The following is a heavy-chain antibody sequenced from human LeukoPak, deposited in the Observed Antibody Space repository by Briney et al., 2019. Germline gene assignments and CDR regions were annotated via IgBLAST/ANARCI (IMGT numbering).Heavy chain of an antibody. J-gene: IGHJ3*02. V-gene: IGHV3-48*01. Sequence: GESLRLSCAASGFTFSTYSMNWVRRAPGKGLEWISYIGSSTRTIYYADSVRGRFTISRDNAKNSLFLQMNSLRAEDTAVYYCARANRPDTEYQPHPGAFDIWGQGTMVTVSS. D-gene: IGHD2-2*01. CDR3: ARANRPDTEYQPHPGAFDI. CDR2: IGSSTRTI. CDR1: GFTFSTYS.